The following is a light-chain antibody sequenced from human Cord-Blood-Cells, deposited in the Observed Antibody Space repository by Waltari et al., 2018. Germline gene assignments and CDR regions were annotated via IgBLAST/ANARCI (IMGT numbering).Light chain of an antibody. Sequence: DIQLLQSPSSLSASVGDRVTITCRASQSISSYLNWDQQKPGKDPKLLIYAASSLQSGAPSRFSGRGAGTDVTLTISSLQPEDCAAYDCQQSYSTPRTVGGGTKVEIK. V-gene: IGKV1-39*01. CDR3: QQSYSTPRT. CDR2: AAS. J-gene: IGKJ4*01. CDR1: QSISSY.